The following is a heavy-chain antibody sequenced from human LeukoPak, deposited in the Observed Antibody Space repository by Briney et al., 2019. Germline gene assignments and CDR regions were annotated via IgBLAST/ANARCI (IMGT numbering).Heavy chain of an antibody. Sequence: GGSLRLSCAASGFTFSSYWMSWVRQAPGKGLEWVANINRDGGEKYPVDSVKGRFTISRDNAKNSLYLQMNSLRTEDTAIYYCARAPEGSGSSYYFDYWGQGILVTVSS. D-gene: IGHD3-10*01. CDR2: INRDGGEK. CDR3: ARAPEGSGSSYYFDY. J-gene: IGHJ4*02. CDR1: GFTFSSYW. V-gene: IGHV3-7*01.